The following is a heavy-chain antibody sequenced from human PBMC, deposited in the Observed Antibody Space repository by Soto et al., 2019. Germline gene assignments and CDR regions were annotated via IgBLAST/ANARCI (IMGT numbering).Heavy chain of an antibody. CDR3: AREYCSSTSCYWDYYYYYMDI. D-gene: IGHD2-2*01. Sequence: GGSLRLSCAASGFTVSSNYMSWVRQAPGKGLEWVSVIYSGGSTYYADSVKGRFTISRDNSKNTLYLQMNSLRAEDTAVYYCAREYCSSTSCYWDYYYYYMDIWGKGTTVNVSS. CDR1: GFTVSSNY. V-gene: IGHV3-66*01. J-gene: IGHJ6*03. CDR2: IYSGGST.